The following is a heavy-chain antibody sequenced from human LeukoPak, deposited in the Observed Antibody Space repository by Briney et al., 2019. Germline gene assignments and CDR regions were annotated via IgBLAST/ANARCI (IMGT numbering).Heavy chain of an antibody. CDR2: ISGSGDNT. J-gene: IGHJ5*02. CDR3: AKVAGAVAGVP. CDR1: EFTFSSYA. V-gene: IGHV3-23*01. Sequence: GGSLRLSCAASEFTFSSYAMSWVRQAPGMGLEWVSIISGSGDNTYYADSVKGRFTISRDNSKNTLYLQMNSLRAEDTAVYYCAKVAGAVAGVPWGQGTLVTVSS. D-gene: IGHD6-19*01.